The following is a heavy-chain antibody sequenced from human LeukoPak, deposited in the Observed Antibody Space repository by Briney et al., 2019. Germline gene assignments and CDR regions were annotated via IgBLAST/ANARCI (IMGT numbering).Heavy chain of an antibody. J-gene: IGHJ4*02. Sequence: SETLSLTCTVSGGSISSYYWSWIRQPPGKGLEWIGYIYYSGSTNYNPSLKSRVTISVDTSKNQFSLKLSSVTAADTAVYYCARHYYGILTGYTPFDYWGQGTLVTVSS. CDR1: GGSISSYY. D-gene: IGHD3-9*01. V-gene: IGHV4-59*08. CDR3: ARHYYGILTGYTPFDY. CDR2: IYYSGST.